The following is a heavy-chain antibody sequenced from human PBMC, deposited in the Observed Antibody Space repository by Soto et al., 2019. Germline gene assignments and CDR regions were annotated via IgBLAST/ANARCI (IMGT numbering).Heavy chain of an antibody. J-gene: IGHJ4*02. CDR3: AKDSLRLRYFDWSYYFDY. CDR1: GFTFSSYG. CDR2: ISYDGSNK. V-gene: IGHV3-30*18. Sequence: GGSLRLSCAASGFTFSSYGMHWVHQAPGKGLEWVAVISYDGSNKYYADSVKGRFTISRDNSKNTLYLQMNSLRAEDTAVYYCAKDSLRLRYFDWSYYFDYWGQGTLVTVSS. D-gene: IGHD3-9*01.